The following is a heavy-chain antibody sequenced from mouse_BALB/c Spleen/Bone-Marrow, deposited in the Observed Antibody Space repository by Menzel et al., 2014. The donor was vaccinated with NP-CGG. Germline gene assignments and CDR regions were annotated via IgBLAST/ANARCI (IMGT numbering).Heavy chain of an antibody. Sequence: VKLMESGAELVKPGASVKMSCKASGYTFTSYWMHWVKQRPGQGLEWIGVIDPSDSYTSYNQKFKGKTTLTVDTSSSTAYMQLSNLTSEDSAVYYCTIYYRSFAYWGQGTLVTVSA. CDR1: GYTFTSYW. V-gene: IGHV1S127*01. D-gene: IGHD2-14*01. J-gene: IGHJ3*01. CDR2: IDPSDSYT. CDR3: TIYYRSFAY.